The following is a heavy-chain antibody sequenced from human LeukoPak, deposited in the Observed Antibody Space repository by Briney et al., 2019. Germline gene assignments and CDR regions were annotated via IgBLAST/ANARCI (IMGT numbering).Heavy chain of an antibody. D-gene: IGHD5-18*01. CDR1: GFTFSNYG. J-gene: IGHJ5*01. V-gene: IGHV3-30*02. CDR3: AKDYSSSWFDS. Sequence: PGGSLRLSCVASGFTFSNYGMHWDRQAPGKGLEWVAFIRYDGSDKYYADSVKGRFTISRDKSKSTLYLYMNSLRAEDTAIYYCAKDYSSSWFDSWGQGILLTVSS. CDR2: IRYDGSDK.